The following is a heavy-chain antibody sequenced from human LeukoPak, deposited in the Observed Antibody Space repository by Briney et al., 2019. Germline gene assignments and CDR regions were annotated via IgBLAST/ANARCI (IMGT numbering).Heavy chain of an antibody. V-gene: IGHV3-30*18. D-gene: IGHD6-13*01. CDR1: GFTFSSYG. CDR2: ISYDGSNK. Sequence: PGGSLRLSCAASGFTFSSYGMHWVRQAPGKGLEWVAVISYDGSNKYYADSVKGRFTISRDNSKNTLYLQMNSLRAEDTAVYYCAKDYARSSSWLDYWGREPWSPSPQ. J-gene: IGHJ4*02. CDR3: AKDYARSSSWLDY.